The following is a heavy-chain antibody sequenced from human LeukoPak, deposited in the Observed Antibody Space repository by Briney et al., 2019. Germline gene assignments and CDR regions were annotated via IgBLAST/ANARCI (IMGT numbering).Heavy chain of an antibody. J-gene: IGHJ3*02. Sequence: GGSLRLSCVVSGFTFDNYAMHWVRQAPGKGLEWVSGISWNRGSIGYADSVKGRFTISRDNAKNSLYLQMNSLRAEDMALYYCAKGGYSGYGYVAGAFDIWGQGTMVTVSS. CDR1: GFTFDNYA. D-gene: IGHD5-12*01. CDR2: ISWNRGSI. V-gene: IGHV3-9*03. CDR3: AKGGYSGYGYVAGAFDI.